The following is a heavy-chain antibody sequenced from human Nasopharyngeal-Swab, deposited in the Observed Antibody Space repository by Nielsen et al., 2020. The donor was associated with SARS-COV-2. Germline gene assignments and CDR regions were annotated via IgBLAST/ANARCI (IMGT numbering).Heavy chain of an antibody. J-gene: IGHJ4*02. D-gene: IGHD3-3*01. Sequence: GGSLRLSCEASGFTFSSYAMSWVRQAPGKGLEWVSVIYSGGSSTYYADSVKGRFTISRDNSKNTLYLQMNSLRAEDTAVYYCAKWSHYDFWSGYSNWGQGTLVTVSS. CDR2: IYSGGSST. CDR1: GFTFSSYA. V-gene: IGHV3-23*03. CDR3: AKWSHYDFWSGYSN.